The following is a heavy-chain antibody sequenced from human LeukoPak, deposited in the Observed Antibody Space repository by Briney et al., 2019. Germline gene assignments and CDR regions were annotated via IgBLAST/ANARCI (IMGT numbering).Heavy chain of an antibody. Sequence: SETLSLTCAVYGGSFSDYYWNWIRQPPGKGLEWIGEMSHSGSTKYNPSLKSRVTISVDTSKNQFSLKLSSVTAADTAVYYCARGHGVLIGLVYWGQGTLVTVSS. CDR3: ARGHGVLIGLVY. J-gene: IGHJ4*02. CDR2: MSHSGST. D-gene: IGHD2-8*01. CDR1: GGSFSDYY. V-gene: IGHV4-34*01.